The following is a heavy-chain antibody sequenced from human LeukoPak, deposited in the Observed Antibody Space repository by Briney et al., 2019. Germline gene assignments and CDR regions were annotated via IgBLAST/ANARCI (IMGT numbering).Heavy chain of an antibody. Sequence: GGSLRLSCAASGFTLSSSAMNWVRQAPGKGLEWVSSINNVGSHIYYAGSVKGRFTISRDNTKNSLYLQMNSLRAEDTAVYYCAKEEGYYYDSGGYYVEYFQHWGQGTLVTVSS. CDR1: GFTLSSSA. CDR2: INNVGSHI. V-gene: IGHV3-21*04. J-gene: IGHJ1*01. CDR3: AKEEGYYYDSGGYYVEYFQH. D-gene: IGHD3-22*01.